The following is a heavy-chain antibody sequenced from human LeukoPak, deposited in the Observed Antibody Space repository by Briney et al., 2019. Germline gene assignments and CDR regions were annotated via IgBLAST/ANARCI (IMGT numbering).Heavy chain of an antibody. CDR3: ARVRVYSSSWGLFDY. V-gene: IGHV3-7*01. Sequence: GGSLRLSCAVSGFTFSSYWMSWVRQAPGKGLEWVANIKHDGSEKHYMDSVKGRFTISRDNAKNSLYLQMNSLRAEDAAVYYCARVRVYSSSWGLFDYWGQGTLVTVSS. CDR2: IKHDGSEK. CDR1: GFTFSSYW. D-gene: IGHD6-13*01. J-gene: IGHJ4*02.